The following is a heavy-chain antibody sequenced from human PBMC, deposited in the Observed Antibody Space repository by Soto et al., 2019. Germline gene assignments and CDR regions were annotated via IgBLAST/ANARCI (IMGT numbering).Heavy chain of an antibody. CDR2: ISDSGGST. D-gene: IGHD3-9*01. V-gene: IGHV3-23*01. CDR3: AKEAARYLHILAYNWFDP. Sequence: EVQLLESGGGLVQPGGSLRLSCAASGFTFSSYAMSWVRQAPGKGLEWVSAISDSGGSTYYADSVKGRFTISRDNSKNTRYLQMNSLRAEDTAVYYCAKEAARYLHILAYNWFDPWGQGTLVTVSS. J-gene: IGHJ5*02. CDR1: GFTFSSYA.